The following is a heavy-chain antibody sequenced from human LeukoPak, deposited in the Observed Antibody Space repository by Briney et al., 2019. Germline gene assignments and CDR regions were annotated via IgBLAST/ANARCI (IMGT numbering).Heavy chain of an antibody. CDR2: MFDRGSP. CDR3: ARRIQLWSYWPFDL. D-gene: IGHD5-18*01. CDR1: GGSINGYS. V-gene: IGHV4-4*09. J-gene: IGHJ2*01. Sequence: SETLSLTCSVSGGSINGYSWGWVRQPPGKGLECIGYMFDRGSPNHHPSLQNRVTTSVDTSKNEFSLRLTSVTAGDTAVYYCARRIQLWSYWPFDLWGRGPPVTVPS.